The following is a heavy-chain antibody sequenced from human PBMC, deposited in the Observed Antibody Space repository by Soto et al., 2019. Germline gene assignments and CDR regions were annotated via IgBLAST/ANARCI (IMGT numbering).Heavy chain of an antibody. J-gene: IGHJ6*02. CDR1: GGTFSSYA. CDR2: IIPIFGTA. Sequence: QVQLVQSGAEVKKPGSSVKVSCKASGGTFSSYAISWVRQAPGQGLEWMGGIIPIFGTANYAQKFQGRVTITADQSTSTAYKELSSLRTEDTAVYYCAGNSGYDTYYYYGMDVWGQGTTVTVSS. CDR3: AGNSGYDTYYYYGMDV. V-gene: IGHV1-69*01. D-gene: IGHD5-12*01.